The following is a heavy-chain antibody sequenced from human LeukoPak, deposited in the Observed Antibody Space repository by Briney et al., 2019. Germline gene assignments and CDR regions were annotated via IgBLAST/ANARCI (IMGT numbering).Heavy chain of an antibody. V-gene: IGHV3-23*01. CDR3: ALSYYYDSSGYYGLDY. J-gene: IGHJ4*02. D-gene: IGHD3-22*01. CDR2: ISGSGGST. Sequence: AGGSPRLSCAASRFTFSSSAMSWVRQAPGKGLEWVSTISGSGGSTYSTDSVKGRFTISRDKSKNALYLQMNSLRAEDTAVYYCALSYYYDSSGYYGLDYWGQGTLVTVSS. CDR1: RFTFSSSA.